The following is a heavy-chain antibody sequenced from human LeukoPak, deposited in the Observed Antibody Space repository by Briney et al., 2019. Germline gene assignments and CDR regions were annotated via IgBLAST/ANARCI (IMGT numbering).Heavy chain of an antibody. CDR3: ARDKGSSWSQLDYYYYGMDV. CDR2: IIPIFGTA. CDR1: GGTFSSYA. Sequence: SVKVSCKASGGTFSSYAISWVRQAPGQGLEWMGGIIPIFGTANYAQKFQGRVTITADESTSTAYMELSSLRSEDTAVYYCARDKGSSWSQLDYYYYGMDVWGKGTTVTVSS. D-gene: IGHD6-13*01. V-gene: IGHV1-69*13. J-gene: IGHJ6*04.